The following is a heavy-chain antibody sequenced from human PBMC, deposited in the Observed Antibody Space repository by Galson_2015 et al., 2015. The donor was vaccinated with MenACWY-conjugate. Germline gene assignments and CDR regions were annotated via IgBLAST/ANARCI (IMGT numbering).Heavy chain of an antibody. Sequence: SLRLSCAASGFTFSSYAMSWVRQAPGKGLEWVSGISHSGDSTYYADSVKGRFTISRDNSKNTLYLQMNGLRGEDTAVYYCAKDQQSAWLGEFDSWGQGALVTVSS. J-gene: IGHJ4*02. D-gene: IGHD3-10*01. CDR2: ISHSGDST. CDR3: AKDQQSAWLGEFDS. CDR1: GFTFSSYA. V-gene: IGHV3-23*01.